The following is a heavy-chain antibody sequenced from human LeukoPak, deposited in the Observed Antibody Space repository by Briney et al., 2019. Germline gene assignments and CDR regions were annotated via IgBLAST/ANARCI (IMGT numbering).Heavy chain of an antibody. J-gene: IGHJ5*02. D-gene: IGHD3-10*01. V-gene: IGHV4-59*08. Sequence: SETLSLTCTVSGGSISSYYWSWIRQPPGKGLEWIGYIYYSGSTNYNPSLKSRVTISVDTSKNQFSLKLSSVTAADTAVYYCARHVEKLRARYYYGSGSYTFDPWGQGTLVTVSS. CDR2: IYYSGST. CDR1: GGSISSYY. CDR3: ARHVEKLRARYYYGSGSYTFDP.